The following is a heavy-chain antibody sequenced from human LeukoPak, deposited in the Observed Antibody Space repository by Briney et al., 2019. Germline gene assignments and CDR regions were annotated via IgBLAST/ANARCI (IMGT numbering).Heavy chain of an antibody. CDR1: GYTFTGYY. CDR3: ARVWAATATGYNWFDP. D-gene: IGHD2-21*02. CDR2: INPNSGGT. J-gene: IGHJ5*02. V-gene: IGHV1-2*02. Sequence: GASVKVSCKASGYTFTGYYMHWVRQAPGQGLEWMGWINPNSGGTNYAQKFQGRVTMTRDTSINTAYMELSSLRSDDTAVYYCARVWAATATGYNWFDPWGQGTLVTVSS.